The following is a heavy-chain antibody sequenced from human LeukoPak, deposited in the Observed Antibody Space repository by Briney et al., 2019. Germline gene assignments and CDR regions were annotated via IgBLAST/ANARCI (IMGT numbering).Heavy chain of an antibody. CDR2: IWYDGSNK. V-gene: IGHV3-33*01. D-gene: IGHD2-2*01. Sequence: GRSLRLSCAASGFTFSSYGMHWVRQAPGKGLEWVAVIWYDGSNKYYVDSVKGRFTISRDNSKSTLYLQMNSLRAEDTAVYYCAREARYCSSTSCSFDHWGQGTLVTVSS. J-gene: IGHJ4*02. CDR1: GFTFSSYG. CDR3: AREARYCSSTSCSFDH.